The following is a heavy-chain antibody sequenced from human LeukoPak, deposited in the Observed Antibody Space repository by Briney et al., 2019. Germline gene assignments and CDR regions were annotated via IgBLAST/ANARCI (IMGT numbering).Heavy chain of an antibody. CDR1: GCTFASYY. Sequence: ASVNLSCKASGCTFASYYIHWMRQAPGQGLEWMGIINPGGGSTSYAQKFQDRVTMTRDTSTCTVYMELSSLRSEDTVVYYCAKHLRCDPPGFDPWLEGTLVIVSS. CDR2: INPGGGST. V-gene: IGHV1-46*01. CDR3: AKHLRCDPPGFDP. D-gene: IGHD4-17*01. J-gene: IGHJ5*02.